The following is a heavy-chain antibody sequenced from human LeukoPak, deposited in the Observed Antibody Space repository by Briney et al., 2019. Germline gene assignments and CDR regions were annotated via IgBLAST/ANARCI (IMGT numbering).Heavy chain of an antibody. CDR2: ITSSSGYI. V-gene: IGHV3-21*01. D-gene: IGHD6-6*01. CDR3: AREVTSSSSFDS. CDR1: GFPFSRYS. J-gene: IGHJ4*02. Sequence: GGSLRLSCAASGFPFSRYSMNRVRQAPGKGLEWVSSITSSSGYIHYADSVKGRFTISRDNAKNSLYLQMNSLRAEDTAVYYCAREVTSSSSFDSWGQGTLVTVSS.